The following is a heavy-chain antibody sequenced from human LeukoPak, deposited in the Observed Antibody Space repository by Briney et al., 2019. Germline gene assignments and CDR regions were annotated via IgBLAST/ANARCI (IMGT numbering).Heavy chain of an antibody. Sequence: GASVKVSCKASGYTFTGYYMHWVRQAPGQGLEWMGWINPNSGGTNYAQKFQGRVTMTSDTSISTAFMELSRLRSDDTAVYYCAREEGYCSSTSCSAPFDYWGQGTLVTVSS. CDR2: INPNSGGT. V-gene: IGHV1-2*02. CDR1: GYTFTGYY. D-gene: IGHD2-2*01. CDR3: AREEGYCSSTSCSAPFDY. J-gene: IGHJ4*02.